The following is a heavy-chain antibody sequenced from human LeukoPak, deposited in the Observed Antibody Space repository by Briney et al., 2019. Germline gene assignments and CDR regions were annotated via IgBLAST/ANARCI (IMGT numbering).Heavy chain of an antibody. CDR2: IYTSGST. V-gene: IGHV4-61*02. CDR1: GGSISSGSYY. Sequence: PSQTLSLTCTVSGGSISSGSYYWSWIRQPAGKGLEWIGRIYTSGSTNYNPSLKSRVTISVDTSKNQFSLKLSSVTAADTAVYYCATSRLLTGYDFDYWGQGTPVTVSS. D-gene: IGHD3-9*01. J-gene: IGHJ4*02. CDR3: ATSRLLTGYDFDY.